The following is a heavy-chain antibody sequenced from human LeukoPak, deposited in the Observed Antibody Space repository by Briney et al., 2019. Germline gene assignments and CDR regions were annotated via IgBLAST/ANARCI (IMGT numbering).Heavy chain of an antibody. CDR3: AREGSDWNYYYYMDV. D-gene: IGHD6-19*01. CDR2: IKQDGSEQ. J-gene: IGHJ6*03. Sequence: GRCLRLSCAASAFTLSSYWMSCVSQVPGNGLEWVANIKQDGSEQYYVDSVKGRFTLCRDNAKNSMYLQMNSKRGEDSAVYYCAREGSDWNYYYYMDVWGKGTTVSISS. CDR1: AFTLSSYW. V-gene: IGHV3-7*01.